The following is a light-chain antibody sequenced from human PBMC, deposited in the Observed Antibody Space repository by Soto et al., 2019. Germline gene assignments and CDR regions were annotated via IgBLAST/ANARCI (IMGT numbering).Light chain of an antibody. CDR2: DVS. J-gene: IGLJ2*01. V-gene: IGLV2-11*01. CDR3: CSYAGSYTFVV. CDR1: SSDVGGYNY. Sequence: QSALTQPRSVSGSPGQSVTISCTGTSSDVGGYNYVSWYQQHPGKAPKLMIYDVSKRPSGVPDLFSGSKSGNTASLTISGVQAEDEADYYCCSYAGSYTFVVFGGGPQLTVL.